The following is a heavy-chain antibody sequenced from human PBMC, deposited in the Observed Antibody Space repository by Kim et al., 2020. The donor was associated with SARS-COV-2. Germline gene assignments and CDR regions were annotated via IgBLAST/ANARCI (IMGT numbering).Heavy chain of an antibody. V-gene: IGHV3-30*04. Sequence: GGSLRLSCAVSGFTFSSYAMHWVRQAPGKGLEWVAVISSDGSNKYYADSVKGRFTISRDNSKNTLYLQMNSLRAEDTAVYYCARDGAPAIYDILTGYYDAFGIWGQETMVTVSS. CDR3: ARDGAPAIYDILTGYYDAFGI. J-gene: IGHJ3*02. CDR1: GFTFSSYA. CDR2: ISSDGSNK. D-gene: IGHD3-9*01.